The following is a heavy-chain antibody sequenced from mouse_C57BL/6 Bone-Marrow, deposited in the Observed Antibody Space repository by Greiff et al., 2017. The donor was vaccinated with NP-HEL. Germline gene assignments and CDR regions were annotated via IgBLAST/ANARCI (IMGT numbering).Heavy chain of an antibody. CDR3: SRSEFFYAMDY. J-gene: IGHJ4*01. Sequence: QVQLQQPGAELVKPGASVKLSCKASGYIFTSYWMHWVKQRPGQGLEWIGMIHPNSGSTNYNEKFKSKATLTVDKSSSTAYMQLSSLPSEDSAVYYCSRSEFFYAMDYWGQGTSVTVSS. CDR1: GYIFTSYW. V-gene: IGHV1-64*01. CDR2: IHPNSGST.